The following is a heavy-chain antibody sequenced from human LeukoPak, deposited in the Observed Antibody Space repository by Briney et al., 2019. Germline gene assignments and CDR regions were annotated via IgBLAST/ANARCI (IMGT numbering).Heavy chain of an antibody. Sequence: GASVKVSCKASGYTFTNYYMHWVRQAPGQGLEWMGVINPSGGSTSYAQKFQGRVTMTRDTSTRTVYMEVNSLRSEDTAVYYCARQGTYSSAIGMGYWGQGTLATVSS. CDR2: INPSGGST. V-gene: IGHV1-46*01. D-gene: IGHD6-19*01. CDR3: ARQGTYSSAIGMGY. J-gene: IGHJ4*02. CDR1: GYTFTNYY.